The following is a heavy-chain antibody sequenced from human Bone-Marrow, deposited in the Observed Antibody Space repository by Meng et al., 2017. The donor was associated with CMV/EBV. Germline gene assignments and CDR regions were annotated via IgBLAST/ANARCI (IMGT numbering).Heavy chain of an antibody. J-gene: IGHJ4*02. CDR1: GFTFDDYA. D-gene: IGHD5-12*01. CDR3: ARAGYGRGYFDY. V-gene: IGHV3-9*01. Sequence: GGSLRLSCAASGFTFDDYAMHWVRQAPGKGLEWVSGISWNSGSIGYADSVKGRFTISRDNAKNSLYLQMNSLRAEDTAVYYCARAGYGRGYFDYWGQGTLVTVSS. CDR2: ISWNSGSI.